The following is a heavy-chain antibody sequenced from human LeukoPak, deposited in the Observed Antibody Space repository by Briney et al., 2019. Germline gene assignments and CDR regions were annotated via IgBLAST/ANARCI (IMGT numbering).Heavy chain of an antibody. CDR1: GGTFSSYA. CDR2: IIPICGRA. J-gene: IGHJ4*02. D-gene: IGHD3-22*01. CDR3: ARDGGPHYYDSSGSYNY. Sequence: EASVKVSCKASGGTFSSYAIICVRQAPGQGLEWMGWIIPICGRANYAEKFEGRGTITADDSTSTASMELSSLRSEDTAVYYCARDGGPHYYDSSGSYNYWGQGTLVTVSS. V-gene: IGHV1-69*13.